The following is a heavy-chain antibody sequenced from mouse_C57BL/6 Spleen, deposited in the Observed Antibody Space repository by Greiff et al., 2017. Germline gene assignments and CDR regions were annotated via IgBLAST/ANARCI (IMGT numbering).Heavy chain of an antibody. CDR3: ARSWRYSNSFYFDY. J-gene: IGHJ2*01. D-gene: IGHD2-5*01. V-gene: IGHV1-22*01. CDR1: GYTFTDYN. Sequence: VQLQQSGPELVKPGASVKMSCKASGYTFTDYNMHWVKQSHGKSLEWIGYINPNNGGTSYNQKFKGKATLTVNKSSSTAYMELRSLTSEDSAVYYFARSWRYSNSFYFDYWGQGTTLTVSS. CDR2: INPNNGGT.